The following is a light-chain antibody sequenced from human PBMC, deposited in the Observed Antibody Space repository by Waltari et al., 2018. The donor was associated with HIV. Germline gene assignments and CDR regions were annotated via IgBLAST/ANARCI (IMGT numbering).Light chain of an antibody. J-gene: IGKJ4*01. V-gene: IGKV3-11*01. CDR1: QSIAAY. CDR2: DAS. CDR3: QQRTNWL. Sequence: EIVLTKSPATLSLSPGERATLSCRARQSIAAYLAWYQQKPGPAPRLLISDASNRATGVPARFSGSGSGTDFTLTISSLEPEDFAVYYCQQRTNWLFGGGTKVEIK.